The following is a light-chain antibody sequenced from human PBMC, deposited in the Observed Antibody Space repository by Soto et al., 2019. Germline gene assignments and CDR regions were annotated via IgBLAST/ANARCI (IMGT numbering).Light chain of an antibody. V-gene: IGLV2-14*01. CDR2: EVS. Sequence: QSALTQPASLSGSPGQSITFSCTGATGAFVNYNYVSWYQHHPGKAPQLMIYEVSHRPSGVSSRFSGSKSGNTASLTISGLQPEDEAYYYCSSYTVSTDVVFGGGTKLTVL. CDR3: SSYTVSTDVV. CDR1: TGAFVNYNY. J-gene: IGLJ2*01.